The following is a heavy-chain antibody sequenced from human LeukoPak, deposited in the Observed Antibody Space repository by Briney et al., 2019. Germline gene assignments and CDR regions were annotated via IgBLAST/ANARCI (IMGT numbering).Heavy chain of an antibody. CDR3: TRRYCSGGSCSYVAY. V-gene: IGHV3-73*01. CDR2: IKTKANSYTT. D-gene: IGHD2-15*01. J-gene: IGHJ4*02. Sequence: AVSLRLSCEASGFTFSDFYIHWVRQSSGKGLEWVGLIKTKANSYTTVSPAWVKGRFTISRDDTKNTAYMQMKSLKAEDTAVYYCTRRYCSGGSCSYVAYWGQGHVVIVSS. CDR1: GFTFSDFY.